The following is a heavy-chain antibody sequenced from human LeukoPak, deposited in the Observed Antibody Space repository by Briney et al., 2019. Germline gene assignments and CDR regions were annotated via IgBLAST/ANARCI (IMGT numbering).Heavy chain of an antibody. CDR2: IYQSGNT. J-gene: IGHJ5*01. CDR1: GYSISTAYY. D-gene: IGHD1-7*01. CDR3: ARDGGTTSWVDS. Sequence: PSETLSLTCTVSGYSISTAYYWGWIRQSPGKGLEWIGSIYQSGNTYYNPTLKSRVTISVDTSKNQFSLKLSSVTAADMAVYYCARDGGTTSWVDSWGQGTLVTVSS. V-gene: IGHV4-38-2*02.